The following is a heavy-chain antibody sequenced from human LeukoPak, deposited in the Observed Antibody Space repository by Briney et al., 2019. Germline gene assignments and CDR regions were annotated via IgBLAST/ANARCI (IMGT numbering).Heavy chain of an antibody. CDR1: GGSISSYY. D-gene: IGHD3-10*01. CDR2: IYYTGSP. V-gene: IGHV4-59*01. J-gene: IGHJ3*02. Sequence: PSETLSLTCTVYGGSISSYYWSWIRQPPGKGLEWIAYIYYTGSPNYNPSLRGRVTISVDTSKNQFSLRLNSVTAADTAVYYCARNSGVFDIWGQGTMVTVSS. CDR3: ARNSGVFDI.